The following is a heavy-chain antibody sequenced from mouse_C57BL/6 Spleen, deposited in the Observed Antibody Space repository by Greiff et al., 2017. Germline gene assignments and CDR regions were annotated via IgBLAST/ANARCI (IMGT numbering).Heavy chain of an antibody. D-gene: IGHD2-4*01. Sequence: VQLQQPGAELVRPGSSVKLSCKASGFTFTSYWMHWVQQRPIQGLEWLGNIDPSDSDTHYDPKFKDQATFTVDKSSSTAYMQLSSLTSEDSAVYSCARGYYDPWFAYWGQGTMVTVSA. CDR2: IDPSDSDT. V-gene: IGHV1-52*01. CDR3: ARGYYDPWFAY. J-gene: IGHJ3*01. CDR1: GFTFTSYW.